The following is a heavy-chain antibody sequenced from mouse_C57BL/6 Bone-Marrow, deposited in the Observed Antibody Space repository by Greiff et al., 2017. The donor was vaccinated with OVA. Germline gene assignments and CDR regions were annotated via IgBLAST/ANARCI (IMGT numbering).Heavy chain of an antibody. D-gene: IGHD2-4*01. V-gene: IGHV1-81*01. J-gene: IGHJ3*01. CDR1: GYTFTSYG. Sequence: VQLQQSGAELARPGASVKLSCKASGYTFTSYGISWVKQRTGQGLEWIGEIYPRSGNTYYNEKFKGKATLTADKSSSTAYMGLRSLTSEDSAVYFCAREGLRAWFAYWGQGTLVTVSA. CDR3: AREGLRAWFAY. CDR2: IYPRSGNT.